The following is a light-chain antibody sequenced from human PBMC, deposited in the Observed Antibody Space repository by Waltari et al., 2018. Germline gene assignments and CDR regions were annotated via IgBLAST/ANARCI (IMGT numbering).Light chain of an antibody. CDR3: QQYNSYAGIT. Sequence: DIQMTQSPSTLSASVGDRVTITCRASQEINRWLAWYQQRPGKVPKLLNYKTSHLESGVPSRFSGSGSEAEFTLTISSLQPDDFATYFCQQYNSYAGITFGQGTRLEIK. V-gene: IGKV1-5*03. J-gene: IGKJ5*01. CDR1: QEINRW. CDR2: KTS.